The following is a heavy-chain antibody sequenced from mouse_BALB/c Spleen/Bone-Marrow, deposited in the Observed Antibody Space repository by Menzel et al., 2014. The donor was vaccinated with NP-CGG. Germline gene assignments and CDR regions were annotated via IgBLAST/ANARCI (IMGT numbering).Heavy chain of an antibody. CDR1: GYSFAGYT. CDR2: INPYNGGS. V-gene: IGHV1-31*01. CDR3: AREGYGSSYGFAY. Sequence: EVHLVESGPELVKPGASMKISCKASGYSFAGYTMNWVKQSHGKNLEWIGLINPYNGGSSYNQKFKGKATLTVDKSSSTAYMELLSLTPEDSAVYYCAREGYGSSYGFAYWGQGTLVTVSA. D-gene: IGHD1-1*01. J-gene: IGHJ3*01.